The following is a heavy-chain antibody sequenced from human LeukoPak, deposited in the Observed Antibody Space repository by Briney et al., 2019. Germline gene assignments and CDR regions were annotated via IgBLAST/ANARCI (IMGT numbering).Heavy chain of an antibody. Sequence: PSETLSLTCTVSGGSISSSSYCWGWIRQPPGKGLEWIGSIYYSGSTYYNPSLKSRVTISVDTSKNQFSLKLSSVTAADTAVYSCARENMVRGVIIYYYYYMDVWGKGTTVTVSS. J-gene: IGHJ6*03. V-gene: IGHV4-39*02. CDR1: GGSISSSSYC. CDR3: ARENMVRGVIIYYYYYMDV. CDR2: IYYSGST. D-gene: IGHD3-10*01.